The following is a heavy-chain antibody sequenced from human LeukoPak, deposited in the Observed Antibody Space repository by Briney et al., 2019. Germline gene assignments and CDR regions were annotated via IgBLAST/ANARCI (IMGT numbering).Heavy chain of an antibody. CDR2: IGIDSGNT. CDR1: GFPFIEYS. J-gene: IGHJ4*02. V-gene: IGHV3-48*01. D-gene: IGHD1-1*01. Sequence: PGWSLRLSCTASGFPFIEYSMNWVRQAPGKGLEWISYIGIDSGNTKYADSVRGRFTISADKAKNSLHLQMNSLRVEDTAVYYCARDHNYAFDNWGQGTLVSVAS. CDR3: ARDHNYAFDN.